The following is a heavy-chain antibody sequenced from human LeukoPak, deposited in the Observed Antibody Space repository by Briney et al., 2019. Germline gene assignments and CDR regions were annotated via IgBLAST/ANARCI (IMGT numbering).Heavy chain of an antibody. CDR1: GFTFSSCG. J-gene: IGHJ4*02. D-gene: IGHD2-2*01. CDR2: IGPTGTDR. CDR3: ARDPPLGSCSTISCPHLDY. Sequence: GGSLRLSCAASGFTFSSCGFNWVRQAPGKGLEWVSSIGPTGTDRYYADSVKGRFIISRDNAKNSLYLQMNSLRAEDTAVYYCARDPPLGSCSTISCPHLDYWGQGTLVTVSS. V-gene: IGHV3-21*01.